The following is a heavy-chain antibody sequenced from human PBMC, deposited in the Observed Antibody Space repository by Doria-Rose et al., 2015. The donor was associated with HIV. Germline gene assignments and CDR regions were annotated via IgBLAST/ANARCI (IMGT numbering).Heavy chain of an antibody. CDR2: IKSKPDGGTT. CDR3: NTDMGDRGDDYLDY. D-gene: IGHD5-12*01. CDR1: GFTFSNAW. J-gene: IGHJ4*02. V-gene: IGHV3-15*07. Sequence: VQLVQSGGGLVKPGGSLRLSYAASGFTFSNAWMNWVRQAPGKGLEWVGRIKSKPDGGTTDYAAAVKGRFTISRDVSKDTLYLQSNNLKSEDTAVYYCNTDMGDRGDDYLDYWGQGPLVTVSS.